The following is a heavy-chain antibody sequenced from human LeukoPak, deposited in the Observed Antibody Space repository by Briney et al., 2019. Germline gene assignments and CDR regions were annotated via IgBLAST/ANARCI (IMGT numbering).Heavy chain of an antibody. CDR1: GYTFTSYY. D-gene: IGHD1-26*01. J-gene: IGHJ5*02. CDR2: INPTGGST. V-gene: IGHV1-46*01. CDR3: ARDNSVGDNAWWFDP. Sequence: ASVKVSCKASGYTFTSYYMHWVRQAPGQGREWTGLINPTGGSTGYAQKFQGRVTMTRDMSTSTDYMELSSLRSEDTAIYYCARDNSVGDNAWWFDPWGQGTLVTVSS.